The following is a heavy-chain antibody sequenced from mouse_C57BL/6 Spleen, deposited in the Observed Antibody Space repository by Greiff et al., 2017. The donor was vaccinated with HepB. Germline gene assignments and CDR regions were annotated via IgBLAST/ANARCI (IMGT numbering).Heavy chain of an antibody. CDR3: ARYYYGSSYRAMDY. D-gene: IGHD1-1*01. V-gene: IGHV1-69*01. J-gene: IGHJ4*01. Sequence: VQLQQSGAELVMPGASVKLSCKASGYTFTSYWMHWVKQRPGQGLEWIGEIDPSDSYTNYNQKFKGKSTLTVDKSSSTAYMQLSSLTSEDSAVYYCARYYYGSSYRAMDYWGQGTSVTVSS. CDR2: IDPSDSYT. CDR1: GYTFTSYW.